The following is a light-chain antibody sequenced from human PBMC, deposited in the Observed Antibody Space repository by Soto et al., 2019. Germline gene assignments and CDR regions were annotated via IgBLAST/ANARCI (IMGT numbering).Light chain of an antibody. CDR3: QKYDNAPLT. CDR2: GAS. Sequence: DIQMTQSPSSLSASVGDRVTITCRASQDISQSLAWYQQKPGKAIKLLIYGASTLQSGVPSRFSGSGSGTDFSLTISSLQPEDVATYYCQKYDNAPLTFGGGTKV. V-gene: IGKV1-27*01. CDR1: QDISQS. J-gene: IGKJ4*01.